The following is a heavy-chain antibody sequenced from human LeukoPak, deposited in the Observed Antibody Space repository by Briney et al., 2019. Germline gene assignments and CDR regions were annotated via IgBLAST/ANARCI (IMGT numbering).Heavy chain of an antibody. J-gene: IGHJ4*02. CDR3: ARGTKTYYYDSSGYLTVDY. D-gene: IGHD3-22*01. CDR2: MNPNSGDT. CDR1: GYTFTSYD. Sequence: ASVKVSCKASGYTFTSYDINWVRQATGQGLEWMGWMNPNSGDTGYAQKFQGRVTMTRNTSISTAYMELSSLRSEDTAVYYCARGTKTYYYDSSGYLTVDYWGQGTLVTVSS. V-gene: IGHV1-8*01.